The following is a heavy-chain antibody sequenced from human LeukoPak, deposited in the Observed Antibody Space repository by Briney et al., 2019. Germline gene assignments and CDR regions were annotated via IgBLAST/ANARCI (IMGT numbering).Heavy chain of an antibody. CDR1: RFTFSSYG. CDR3: AKDRCSNGVGCYYYYMDV. V-gene: IGHV3-30*02. D-gene: IGHD2-8*01. Sequence: SGGSLRLSCAASRFTFSSYGTHWVHQAPGKGLEWVAYIQYDGSNEQYADSVKGRFSISRDSSKNILYLQMNSLRAEDTAVYYCAKDRCSNGVGCYYYYMDVWGKGTTVTISS. CDR2: IQYDGSNE. J-gene: IGHJ6*03.